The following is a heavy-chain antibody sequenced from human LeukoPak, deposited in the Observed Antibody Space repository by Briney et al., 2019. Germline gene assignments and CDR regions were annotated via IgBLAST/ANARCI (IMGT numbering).Heavy chain of an antibody. J-gene: IGHJ4*02. D-gene: IGHD2-15*01. CDR3: ARGTDSATPGGY. Sequence: VASVKVSCKASGYTFTNHYMHWVRQAPGQGLEWMGMINPSGGSTSYAQKFQGRVTMTRDTSTSTVCMELSSLRSEDTAVYYCARGTDSATPGGYWGQGTLVTVSS. CDR1: GYTFTNHY. V-gene: IGHV1-46*01. CDR2: INPSGGST.